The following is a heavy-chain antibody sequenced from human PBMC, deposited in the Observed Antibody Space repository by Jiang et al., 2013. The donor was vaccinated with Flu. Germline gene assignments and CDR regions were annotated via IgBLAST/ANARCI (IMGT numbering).Heavy chain of an antibody. CDR2: IYYSGST. CDR1: GGSISSSSYY. CDR3: ARHRKRDIVVVVAASFDY. D-gene: IGHD2-15*01. Sequence: PGLVKPSETLSLTCTVSGGSISSSSYYWGWIRQPPGKGLEWIGSIYYSGSTYYNPSLKSRVTISVDTSKNQFSLKLSSVTAADTAVYYCARHRKRDIVVVVAASFDYWGQGTLVTVSS. V-gene: IGHV4-39*01. J-gene: IGHJ4*02.